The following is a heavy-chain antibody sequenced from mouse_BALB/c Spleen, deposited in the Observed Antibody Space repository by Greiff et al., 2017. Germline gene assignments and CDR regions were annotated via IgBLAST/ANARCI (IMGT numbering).Heavy chain of an antibody. CDR3: ATYGYDGEFAY. CDR1: GFTFSSFG. V-gene: IGHV5-17*02. D-gene: IGHD2-2*01. J-gene: IGHJ3*01. Sequence: EVMLVESGGGLVQPGGSRKLSCAASGFTFSSFGMHWVRQAPEKGLEWVAYISSGSSTIYYADTVKGRFTISRDNPKNTLFLQMTSLRSEDTAMYYCATYGYDGEFAYWGQGTLVTVSA. CDR2: ISSGSSTI.